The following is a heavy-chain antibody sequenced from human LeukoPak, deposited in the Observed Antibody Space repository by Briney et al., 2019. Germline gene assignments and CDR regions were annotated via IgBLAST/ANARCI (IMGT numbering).Heavy chain of an antibody. J-gene: IGHJ6*02. CDR2: IRSKANSYAT. V-gene: IGHV3-73*01. CDR1: GFTFSGSA. Sequence: GGSLRLSCEASGFTFSGSAMHWVRQASGKGLEWVGRIRSKANSYATAYAASVKGRFTISRDDSKNTAYLQMNSLKTEDTAVYYCTRERIAARLDYYYGMDVWGQGTTVTVSS. D-gene: IGHD6-6*01. CDR3: TRERIAARLDYYYGMDV.